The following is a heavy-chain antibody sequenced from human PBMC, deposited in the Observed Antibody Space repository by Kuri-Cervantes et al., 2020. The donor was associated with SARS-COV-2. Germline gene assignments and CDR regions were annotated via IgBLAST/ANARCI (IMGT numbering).Heavy chain of an antibody. D-gene: IGHD2-2*01. Sequence: SQTLSLTCAVSGVSVTTFGSYWTWIRQPPGEGLEWVGYIYYNGSTYYNPSLKSRVTISVDTSKNQFSLKLSSVTAADTAVYYCARVGVYCSSTSCYPNWFDPWGQGTLVTVSS. V-gene: IGHV4-30-4*08. CDR1: GVSVTTFGSY. CDR2: IYYNGST. J-gene: IGHJ5*02. CDR3: ARVGVYCSSTSCYPNWFDP.